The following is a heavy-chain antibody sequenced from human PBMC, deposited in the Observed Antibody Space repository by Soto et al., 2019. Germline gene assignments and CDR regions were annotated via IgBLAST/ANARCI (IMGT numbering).Heavy chain of an antibody. D-gene: IGHD3-22*01. CDR1: GFTFSSYA. CDR3: AKDFLYDIRGAPYQIDY. Sequence: CLRLSCAASGFTFSSYAMSWVRQAPGKGLEWVSAISGSGGSTYYADSVKGRFTISRDNSKNTLYLQMNSLRAEDTAVYYCAKDFLYDIRGAPYQIDYCGQGPLATVPT. J-gene: IGHJ4*02. V-gene: IGHV3-23*01. CDR2: ISGSGGST.